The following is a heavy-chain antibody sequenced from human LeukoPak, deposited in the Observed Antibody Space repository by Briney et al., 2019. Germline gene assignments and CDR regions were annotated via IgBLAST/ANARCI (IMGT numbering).Heavy chain of an antibody. CDR1: GFTFSSYA. D-gene: IGHD6-13*01. CDR2: ISHDGGDK. J-gene: IGHJ4*02. Sequence: GGSLRLSCAASGFTFSSYAMSWVRQAPGKGLEWVAVISHDGGDKYYADSVKGRFTISRDNSKNTLYLQMNSLRAEDTAVYYCAKDKTEQQLVPFYFDFWGQGTLVTVSS. CDR3: AKDKTEQQLVPFYFDF. V-gene: IGHV3-30*18.